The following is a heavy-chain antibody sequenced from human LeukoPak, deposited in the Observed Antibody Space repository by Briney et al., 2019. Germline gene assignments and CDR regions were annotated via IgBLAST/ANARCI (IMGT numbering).Heavy chain of an antibody. D-gene: IGHD3-22*01. CDR1: GFTLSTYA. J-gene: IGHJ4*02. Sequence: SGGSLRLSCAASGFTLSTYALTWVRQAPGKGLEWVSSLSANGAGTFYADSVKGRFTISRDNSKNTLYLQMNSLRAEDTAVYYCAKDPARKWLLLGGYYFDYWGQGTLVTVSS. CDR2: LSANGAGT. CDR3: AKDPARKWLLLGGYYFDY. V-gene: IGHV3-23*01.